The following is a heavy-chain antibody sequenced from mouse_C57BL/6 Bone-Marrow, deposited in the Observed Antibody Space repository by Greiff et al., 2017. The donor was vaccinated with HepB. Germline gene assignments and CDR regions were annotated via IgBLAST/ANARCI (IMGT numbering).Heavy chain of an antibody. CDR3: TTTTVVDAMDY. CDR1: GFNIKDDY. D-gene: IGHD1-1*01. J-gene: IGHJ4*01. Sequence: EVKLQESGAELVRPGASVKLSCTASGFNIKDDYMHWVKQRPEQGLEWIGWIDPENGDTEYASKFQGKATITADTSSNTAYLQLSSLTSEDTAVYYCTTTTVVDAMDYWGQGTSVTVSS. V-gene: IGHV14-4*01. CDR2: IDPENGDT.